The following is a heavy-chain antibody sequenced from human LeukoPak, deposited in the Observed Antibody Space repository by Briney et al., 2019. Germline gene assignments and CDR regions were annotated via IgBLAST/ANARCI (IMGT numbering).Heavy chain of an antibody. J-gene: IGHJ3*02. CDR3: ARGGIWGHAFDI. V-gene: IGHV3-66*01. CDR2: IYSDSTT. CDR1: GFTVSSNY. D-gene: IGHD2-15*01. Sequence: GGSLRLSCAASGFTVSSNYMSWARQAPGKGLEWVSIIYSDSTTDYADSVKGRFTISRDSSKNSLYLQLNSLRAEDTAVYYCARGGIWGHAFDIWGQGTVVTASS.